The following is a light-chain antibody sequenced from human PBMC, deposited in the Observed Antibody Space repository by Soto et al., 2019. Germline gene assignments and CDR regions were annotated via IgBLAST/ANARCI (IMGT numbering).Light chain of an antibody. J-gene: IGKJ1*01. V-gene: IGKV3-15*01. CDR2: DAS. Sequence: EIVMTQSPATLSVSPGETATLSCRASQSISSHLAWYQQKPGQAPRLLMHDASARATGIPARFSASGSGTEFTLTISSLQSEDFVVYYCQQYHYWWTFGQGTKVEIK. CDR1: QSISSH. CDR3: QQYHYWWT.